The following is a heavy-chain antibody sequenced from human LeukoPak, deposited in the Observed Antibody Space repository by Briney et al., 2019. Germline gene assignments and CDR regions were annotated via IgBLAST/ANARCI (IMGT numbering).Heavy chain of an antibody. CDR3: ARMYSSSWLFRDDAFDI. CDR2: IISIFGTA. J-gene: IGHJ3*02. D-gene: IGHD6-13*01. V-gene: IGHV1-69*01. CDR1: GGTFSSYA. Sequence: SVKVSCKASGGTFSSYAISWVRQPPGQGLEWMGGIISIFGTANYAQKFQGRVTITADEPTSTAYMELSSLRSEDTAVYYCARMYSSSWLFRDDAFDIWGQGTMVTVSS.